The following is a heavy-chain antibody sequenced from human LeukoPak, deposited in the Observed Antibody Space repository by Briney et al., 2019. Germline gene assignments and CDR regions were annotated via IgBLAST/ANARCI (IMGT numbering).Heavy chain of an antibody. D-gene: IGHD2-21*02. Sequence: SETLSLTCSVSGGSITSGRYYWSWIRQLPGKGLEWVGYIYYTGNTYYNPSLESRLSISLDTSQNHLSLKLNSVTATDTAVYFCATYCSGGDCYRYYFDYWGQGTLVTVSS. CDR3: ATYCSGGDCYRYYFDY. CDR2: IYYTGNT. V-gene: IGHV4-31*03. CDR1: GGSITSGRYY. J-gene: IGHJ4*02.